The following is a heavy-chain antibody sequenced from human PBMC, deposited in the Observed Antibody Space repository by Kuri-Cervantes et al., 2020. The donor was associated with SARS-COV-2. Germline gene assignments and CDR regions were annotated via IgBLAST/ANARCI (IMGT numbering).Heavy chain of an antibody. D-gene: IGHD3-10*01. Sequence: GSLRLSCIVSGDSITNHFWSWIRQPPGKGLEWLGYTYNSGSTNYNPSLKSRVTISVDTSKNQFSLKLTSVTAADTAVYYCARERESFGVVDAFDIWGQGTMVTVSS. CDR1: GDSITNHF. J-gene: IGHJ3*02. V-gene: IGHV4-4*08. CDR3: ARERESFGVVDAFDI. CDR2: TYNSGST.